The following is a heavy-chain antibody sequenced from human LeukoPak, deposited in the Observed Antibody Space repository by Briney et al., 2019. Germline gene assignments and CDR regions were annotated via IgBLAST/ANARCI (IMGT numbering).Heavy chain of an antibody. CDR2: IKQDGSEK. J-gene: IGHJ5*02. CDR1: AFTFSNYW. D-gene: IGHD3-10*01. V-gene: IGHV3-7*01. CDR3: AREPPRDYGSGSYYRVSNWFDP. Sequence: GGSLRLSCAASAFTFSNYWMAWVRQAPGKGLEWVANIKQDGSEKYYVDSVKGRFTISRDNAKNSLYLQMNSLRAEDTAVYYCAREPPRDYGSGSYYRVSNWFDPWGQGTLVTVSS.